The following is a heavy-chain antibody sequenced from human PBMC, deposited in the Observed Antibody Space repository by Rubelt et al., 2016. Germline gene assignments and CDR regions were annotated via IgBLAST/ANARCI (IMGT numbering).Heavy chain of an antibody. D-gene: IGHD3-10*01. CDR1: GFTFSSYG. Sequence: QVQLVESGGGVVQPGRSLRLSCAASGFTFSSYGMHWVRQAPGKGLEWVAVIWYDGSNKYYVDSVKGRFTISRDNAKNSLYLQMNSLRAEDTAVYYCARGVVRGRARYYYYGMDVWGQGTTVTVSS. CDR2: IWYDGSNK. CDR3: ARGVVRGRARYYYYGMDV. V-gene: IGHV3-33*01. J-gene: IGHJ6*02.